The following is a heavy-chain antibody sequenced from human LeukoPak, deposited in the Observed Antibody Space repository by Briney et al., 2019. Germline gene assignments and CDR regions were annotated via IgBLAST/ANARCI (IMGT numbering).Heavy chain of an antibody. Sequence: GGSLRLSCAASGFTFSSYSFNWVRQAPGKGLEWVSSISSTSAYIYYGDSVKGRFTISRDNSKNTLYLQMNSLRAEDTAVYYCAILSSIAARKPFDYWGQGTLVTVSS. CDR2: ISSTSAYI. CDR3: AILSSIAARKPFDY. V-gene: IGHV3-21*01. J-gene: IGHJ4*02. CDR1: GFTFSSYS. D-gene: IGHD6-6*01.